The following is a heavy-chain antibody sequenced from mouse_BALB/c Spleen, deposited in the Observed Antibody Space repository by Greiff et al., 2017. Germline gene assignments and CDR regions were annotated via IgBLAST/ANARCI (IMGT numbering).Heavy chain of an antibody. J-gene: IGHJ3*01. CDR2: IYPGNSDT. Sequence: VQLQQSGTVLARPGASVKMSCKASGYTFTSYWMHWVKQRPGQGLEWIGAIYPGNSDTSYNQKFKGKAKLTAVTSTSTAYMELSSLTNEDSAVYYCTRGEGYDGAWFAYWGQGTLVTVSA. CDR3: TRGEGYDGAWFAY. D-gene: IGHD2-2*01. V-gene: IGHV1-5*01. CDR1: GYTFTSYW.